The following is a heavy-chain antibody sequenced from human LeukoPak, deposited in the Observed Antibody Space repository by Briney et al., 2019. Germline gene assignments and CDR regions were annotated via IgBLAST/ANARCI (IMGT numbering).Heavy chain of an antibody. D-gene: IGHD2-2*01. CDR2: ISGSGGST. CDR1: GFTFSSYA. CDR3: AKEGVSCSSTSCYGFYYYYMDV. V-gene: IGHV3-23*01. Sequence: PGGSLRLSCAASGFTFSSYAMSWVRQAPGKGLEWVSAISGSGGSTYYADSVKGRFTISRDNSKNTLYLQMNSLRAEDTAVYYCAKEGVSCSSTSCYGFYYYYMDVWGKGTTVTVPS. J-gene: IGHJ6*03.